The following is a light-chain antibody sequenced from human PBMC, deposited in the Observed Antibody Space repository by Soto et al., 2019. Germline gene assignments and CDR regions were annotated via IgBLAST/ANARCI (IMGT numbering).Light chain of an antibody. Sequence: QSALTQPASVSGSPGQSITISCTGTSSDVGTYNLVSWHQQHPGKAPKLMIYEVSKRPSGVSTRFSGSKSGNTASLTISGLQAEDEAHYYCCSYARSSSYVFGTGTKLTVL. CDR1: SSDVGTYNL. V-gene: IGLV2-23*02. CDR2: EVS. J-gene: IGLJ1*01. CDR3: CSYARSSSYV.